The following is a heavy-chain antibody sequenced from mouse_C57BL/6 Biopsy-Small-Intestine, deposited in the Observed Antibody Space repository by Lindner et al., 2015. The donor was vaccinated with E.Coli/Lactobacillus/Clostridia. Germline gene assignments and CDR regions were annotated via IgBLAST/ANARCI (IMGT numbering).Heavy chain of an antibody. CDR2: IYPNTGAT. J-gene: IGHJ3*01. D-gene: IGHD1-1*02. V-gene: IGHV1-18*01. CDR1: GYTFSDYY. Sequence: SVKVSCKASGYTFSDYYIDWVRQAPGQGLEWMGRIYPNTGATNYVPKFQGRVTMTTDTSISTAYMELSGLRSDDTAVYYCARGGIYYYDSKNYHDALDLWGQGTMVTVSS. CDR3: ARGGIYYYDSKNYHDALDL.